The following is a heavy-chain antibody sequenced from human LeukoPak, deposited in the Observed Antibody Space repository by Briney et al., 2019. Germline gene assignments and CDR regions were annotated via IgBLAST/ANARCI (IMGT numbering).Heavy chain of an antibody. CDR1: GFTFSSYG. CDR3: AKETGITMVRGVIDY. CDR2: ISGSGGST. V-gene: IGHV3-23*01. J-gene: IGHJ4*02. D-gene: IGHD3-10*01. Sequence: GGSLRLSCAASGFTFSSYGMSWVRQAPGKGLEWVSAISGSGGSTYYADSVKGRFTISRDNSKNTLYLQMNSLRAEDTAVYYCAKETGITMVRGVIDYWGQGTLVTVSS.